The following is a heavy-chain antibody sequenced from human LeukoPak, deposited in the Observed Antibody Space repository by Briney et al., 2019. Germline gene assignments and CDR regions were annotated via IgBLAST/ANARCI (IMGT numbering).Heavy chain of an antibody. D-gene: IGHD1-26*01. J-gene: IGHJ4*02. V-gene: IGHV3-33*01. CDR3: ARGQSVGWEIGVCDF. Sequence: PGGSLRHSCAVSGVSFSGYAMHWVRQAPGKGLEWVGLIKYDASDEYYADSVKGRFTISRDDSRNTLYLQMTSLRAEDTAVYYCARGQSVGWEIGVCDFWGQGSLVTVAS. CDR2: IKYDASDE. CDR1: GVSFSGYA.